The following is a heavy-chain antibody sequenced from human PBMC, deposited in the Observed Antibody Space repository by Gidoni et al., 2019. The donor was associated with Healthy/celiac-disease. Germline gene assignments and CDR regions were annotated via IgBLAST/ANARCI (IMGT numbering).Heavy chain of an antibody. J-gene: IGHJ6*02. V-gene: IGHV2-26*01. CDR1: GFSLSNARMG. CDR3: ARISDYYGSGSPRSYYYYGMDV. D-gene: IGHD3-10*01. CDR2: IFSNDEK. Sequence: QVTLKESGPVLVKPTETLTLTCTVSGFSLSNARMGVSWIRLPPGKALEWLAHIFSNDEKSYSTSLKSRLTISKDTSKSQVVLTMTNMDPVDTATYYCARISDYYGSGSPRSYYYYGMDVWGQGTTVTVSS.